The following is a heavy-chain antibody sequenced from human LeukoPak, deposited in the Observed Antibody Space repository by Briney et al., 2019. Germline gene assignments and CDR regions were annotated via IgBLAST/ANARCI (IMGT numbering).Heavy chain of an antibody. J-gene: IGHJ5*02. CDR3: ARVGYRYCSSTSCSWNWFDP. D-gene: IGHD2-2*01. CDR1: GGTFSSYA. CDR2: IIPIFGTA. V-gene: IGHV1-69*01. Sequence: ASVKVSCKASGGTFSSYAISWVRQAPGQGLEWMGGIIPIFGTANYAQKFQGRVTITADESTSTAYMELSSLRSEDTAVYYCARVGYRYCSSTSCSWNWFDPWGQGTLVTVSS.